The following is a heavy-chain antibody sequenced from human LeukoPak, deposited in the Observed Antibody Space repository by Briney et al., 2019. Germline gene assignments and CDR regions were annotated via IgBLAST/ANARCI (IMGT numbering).Heavy chain of an antibody. Sequence: PSQTLSLTCTVSGGSISSGSYYWSWIRQPAGKGLEWIGRIYTSGSTNYNPSLKSRVTISVDTSKNQFSLKLSSVTAADTAVYYCARDNIVVVPAAMGRNWFDPWGQGTLVTVSS. CDR3: ARDNIVVVPAAMGRNWFDP. CDR2: IYTSGST. CDR1: GGSISSGSYY. D-gene: IGHD2-2*01. J-gene: IGHJ5*02. V-gene: IGHV4-61*02.